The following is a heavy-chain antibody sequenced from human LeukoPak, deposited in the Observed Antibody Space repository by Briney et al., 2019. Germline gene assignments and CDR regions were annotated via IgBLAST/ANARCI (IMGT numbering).Heavy chain of an antibody. CDR2: IIGSGGTT. V-gene: IGHV3-23*01. J-gene: IGHJ6*03. CDR1: GFIFGSFA. CDR3: AKKEGGACSSGYLDV. Sequence: GGSLRLSGAASGFIFGSFAMSWVRQAAGNGLGWVSGIIGSGGTTFYADSVKGRFTISRDNSKNTLYLQMNSLRAEDTAIYYCAKKEGGACSSGYLDVWGKGTTVTVSS. D-gene: IGHD2-21*01.